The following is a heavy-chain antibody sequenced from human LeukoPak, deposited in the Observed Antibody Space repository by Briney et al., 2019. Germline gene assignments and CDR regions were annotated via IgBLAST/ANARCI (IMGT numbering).Heavy chain of an antibody. Sequence: GGSLRLSCAASGFTFSSYGMPWVRQAPGKGLEWVAVISYDRSNKYYADSVKGRFTISRDNSKNTLYLQMNSLRAEYTAVYYCAKDRAYGSGSYYNGLLDYWGQGTLVTVSS. J-gene: IGHJ4*02. CDR1: GFTFSSYG. CDR2: ISYDRSNK. D-gene: IGHD3-10*01. V-gene: IGHV3-30*18. CDR3: AKDRAYGSGSYYNGLLDY.